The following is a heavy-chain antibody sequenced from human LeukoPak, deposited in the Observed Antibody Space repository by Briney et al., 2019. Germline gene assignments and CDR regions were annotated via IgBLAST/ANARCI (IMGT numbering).Heavy chain of an antibody. J-gene: IGHJ4*02. CDR3: ARDKWSGFDY. V-gene: IGHV4-4*07. D-gene: IGHD3-3*01. CDR2: IYTSGSS. Sequence: SSETLSLTCTVCGGSISSYYWSWIRQPAGKGLEWIGRIYTSGSSNYNPSLKSRVTISVDTSKNQVSLKLSSVTAADTAVYYCARDKWSGFDYWGQGTLVTVSS. CDR1: GGSISSYY.